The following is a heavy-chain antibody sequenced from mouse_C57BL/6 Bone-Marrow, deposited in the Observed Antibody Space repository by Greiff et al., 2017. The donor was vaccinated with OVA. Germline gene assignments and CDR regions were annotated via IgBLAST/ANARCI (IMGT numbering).Heavy chain of an antibody. CDR1: GFTFSSYG. Sequence: EVNLVESGGDLVKPGGSLKLSCAASGFTFSSYGMSWVRQTPDKRLEWVATISSGGSYTYYPDSVKGRFTISRDNAKNTLYLQMSRLKSEDTAVYYCARGGHWYLDVWGKGTTVTVSS. D-gene: IGHD3-3*01. V-gene: IGHV5-6*01. CDR3: ARGGHWYLDV. CDR2: ISSGGSYT. J-gene: IGHJ1*03.